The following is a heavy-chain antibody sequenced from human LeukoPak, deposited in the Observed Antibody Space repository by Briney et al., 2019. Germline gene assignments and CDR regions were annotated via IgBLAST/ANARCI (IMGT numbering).Heavy chain of an antibody. D-gene: IGHD3-16*01. CDR1: GFTFSSYA. CDR3: ARGEGGMY. J-gene: IGHJ4*02. CDR2: ISYDGSNK. Sequence: PGGSLGLSCAASGFTFSSYAMHWVRQAPGKGLEWVAVISYDGSNKYYADSVKGRFTISRDNSKNTLYLQMNSLRAEDTAVYYCARGEGGMYWGQGTLVTVSS. V-gene: IGHV3-30*04.